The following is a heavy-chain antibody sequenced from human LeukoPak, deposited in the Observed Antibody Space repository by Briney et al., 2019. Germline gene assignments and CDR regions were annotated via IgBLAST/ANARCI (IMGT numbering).Heavy chain of an antibody. V-gene: IGHV3-7*01. CDR3: ARENVEQLSYYYYYYYMDV. Sequence: GGSLRLSCAASGFTFSSYWMSWVRQAPGKGLEGVVNIKQDGSEKYYVDPVKGRFTISRDNAKSSLYLQMNSLRAEDTAVYYCARENVEQLSYYYYYYYMDVWGKGTTVTVSS. CDR1: GFTFSSYW. J-gene: IGHJ6*03. D-gene: IGHD6-13*01. CDR2: IKQDGSEK.